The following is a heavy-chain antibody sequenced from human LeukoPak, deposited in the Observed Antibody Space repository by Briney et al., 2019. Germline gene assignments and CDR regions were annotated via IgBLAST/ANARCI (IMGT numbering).Heavy chain of an antibody. CDR3: ARDQMASSSWVRGVSDY. CDR2: ISSSSSYI. J-gene: IGHJ4*02. D-gene: IGHD6-13*01. V-gene: IGHV3-21*01. CDR1: GFTVSSNY. Sequence: GGSLRLSCAASGFTVSSNYMNWVRQTPGKGLEWVSSISSSSSYIYYADSVKGRFTISRDNAKNSLYLQMNSLRAEDTAVYYCARDQMASSSWVRGVSDYWGQGTLVTVSS.